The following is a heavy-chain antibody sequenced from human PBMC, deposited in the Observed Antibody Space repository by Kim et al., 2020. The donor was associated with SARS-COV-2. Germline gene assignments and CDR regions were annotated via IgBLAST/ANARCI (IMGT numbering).Heavy chain of an antibody. D-gene: IGHD6-13*01. J-gene: IGHJ4*02. Sequence: YAQKFQGRVTITADKSTSTAYMELSSLRSEDTAVYYCARSYSSSWYGFDYWGQGTLVTVSS. V-gene: IGHV1-69*02. CDR3: ARSYSSSWYGFDY.